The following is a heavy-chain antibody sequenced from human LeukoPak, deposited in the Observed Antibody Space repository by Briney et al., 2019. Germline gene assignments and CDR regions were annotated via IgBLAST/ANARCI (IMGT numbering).Heavy chain of an antibody. D-gene: IGHD6-13*01. V-gene: IGHV4-59*01. CDR3: AGGGLGYSSTWYAAAIDI. Sequence: PSKTLSLTCTVSGGSISSYYWSWIRQPPEKGLEWIGYIYYSGSTNYNRSLKSRVTISVETAKNQFSLRLSSVTAADTAVYYCAGGGLGYSSTWYAAAIDIWGQGTMVTVSS. CDR2: IYYSGST. J-gene: IGHJ3*02. CDR1: GGSISSYY.